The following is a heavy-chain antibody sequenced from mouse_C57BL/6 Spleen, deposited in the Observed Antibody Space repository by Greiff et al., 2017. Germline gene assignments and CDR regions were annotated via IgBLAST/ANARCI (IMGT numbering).Heavy chain of an antibody. Sequence: QVQLQQPGAELVKPGASVKLSCQASGYTFTSYWITWVKQRPGHGLEWIGDIYPGSGSTNYNEKFKSKATLTVDTSSSTAYMQLSSLTSEDAAVDYCARQERGAMDYWGQGTSVTVSS. V-gene: IGHV1-55*01. CDR2: IYPGSGST. CDR3: ARQERGAMDY. CDR1: GYTFTSYW. J-gene: IGHJ4*01.